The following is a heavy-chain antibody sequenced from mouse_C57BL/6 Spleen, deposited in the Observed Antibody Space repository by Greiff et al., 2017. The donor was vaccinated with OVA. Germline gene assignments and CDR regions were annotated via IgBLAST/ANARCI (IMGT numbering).Heavy chain of an antibody. CDR2: INPNNGGT. CDR3: ARTPKYYGCSQAWFAY. V-gene: IGHV1-26*01. J-gene: IGHJ3*01. CDR1: GYTFTDYY. D-gene: IGHD1-1*01. Sequence: VQLQQSGPELVKPGASVKISCKASGYTFTDYYMNWVKQSHGKSLEWIGDINPNNGGTSYNQKFKGKATLTVDKSSSTAYMELRSLTSEDSAVYYCARTPKYYGCSQAWFAYWGQGTLVTVSA.